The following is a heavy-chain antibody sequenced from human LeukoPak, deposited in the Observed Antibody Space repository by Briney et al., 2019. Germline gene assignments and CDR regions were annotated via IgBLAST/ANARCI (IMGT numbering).Heavy chain of an antibody. V-gene: IGHV3-66*02. CDR1: TFTVSSNY. CDR3: TRGPGSTWYSDY. D-gene: IGHD6-13*01. J-gene: IGHJ4*02. CDR2: IYIGGQT. Sequence: PGGSLRLSCAASTFTVSSNYMNWVRQAQGKGREWGSIIYIGGQTYYADAVKGRFTISRDKSKNTLYLQMNSLRAEDTAVYYCTRGPGSTWYSDYWGQGTLVTVPS.